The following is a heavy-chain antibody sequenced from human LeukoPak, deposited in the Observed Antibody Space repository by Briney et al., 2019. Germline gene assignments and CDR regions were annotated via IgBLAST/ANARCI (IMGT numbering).Heavy chain of an antibody. V-gene: IGHV4-31*03. Sequence: SETLSLTCTVSGGSISSGGYYWSWIRQHPGKGLEWIGYIYYSGSTYYNPSLKSRVTISVDTSKNQFSLKLSSVTAADTAVYYCARKYSGSYFTMIAFDIWGQGTMVTVSS. D-gene: IGHD1-26*01. CDR3: ARKYSGSYFTMIAFDI. CDR1: GGSISSGGYY. CDR2: IYYSGST. J-gene: IGHJ3*02.